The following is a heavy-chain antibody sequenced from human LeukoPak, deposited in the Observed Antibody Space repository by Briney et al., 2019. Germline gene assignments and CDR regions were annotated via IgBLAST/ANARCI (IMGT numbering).Heavy chain of an antibody. CDR2: ISGSGGTT. Sequence: QPGGSLRLSCAASGFTFSSYSMNWVRQAPGKGLEWVSSISGSGGTTYYADSVKGRFTISRDNSKNTLYLQMNSLRAEDTALYYCAKDPVATIDWFDPWGQGTLVTVSS. CDR3: AKDPVATIDWFDP. V-gene: IGHV3-23*01. J-gene: IGHJ5*02. D-gene: IGHD5-12*01. CDR1: GFTFSSYS.